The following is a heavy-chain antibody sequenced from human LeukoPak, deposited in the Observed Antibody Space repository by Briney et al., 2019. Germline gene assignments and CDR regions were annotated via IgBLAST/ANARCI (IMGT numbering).Heavy chain of an antibody. CDR3: ARQSHYYDSSGSVDY. V-gene: IGHV5-51*01. Sequence: GAALKISFKGSGSSFTSYWIGWVRPMPGKGLEWMGIIYPGDSDTRYRPSFQGQVTISADKSISTAYLQWSSLKASDTAMYYCARQSHYYDSSGSVDYWGQGTLVTVSS. CDR2: IYPGDSDT. CDR1: GSSFTSYW. J-gene: IGHJ4*02. D-gene: IGHD3-22*01.